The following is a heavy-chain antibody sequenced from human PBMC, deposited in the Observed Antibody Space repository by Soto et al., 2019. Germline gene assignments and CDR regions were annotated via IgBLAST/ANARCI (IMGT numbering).Heavy chain of an antibody. CDR2: ISGSGDNT. CDR1: GFTFSSYA. CDR3: TKVGGTSLPPIPVDY. J-gene: IGHJ4*02. Sequence: EVQLLESGGGLVQPGGSLRLSCAASGFTFSSYAMNWVRQAPGKGLEWVSTISGSGDNTYYADSVKGRFTISRDNSKNTLYLQMNSLRAEDTALYYCTKVGGTSLPPIPVDYWGQRTQVTVSS. D-gene: IGHD2-2*02. V-gene: IGHV3-23*01.